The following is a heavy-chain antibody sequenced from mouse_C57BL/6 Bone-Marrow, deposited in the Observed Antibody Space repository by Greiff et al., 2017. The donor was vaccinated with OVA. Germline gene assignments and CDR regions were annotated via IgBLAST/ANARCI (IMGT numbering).Heavy chain of an antibody. CDR3: ARRYSNYGDWYFDV. CDR2: INPNYGTT. D-gene: IGHD2-5*01. CDR1: GYSFTDYN. V-gene: IGHV1-39*01. J-gene: IGHJ1*03. Sequence: VQLKESGPELVKPGASVKISCKASGYSFTDYNMNWVKQSNGKSLEWIGVINPNYGTTSYNQKFKGKATLTVDQSSSTAYMQLNSLTSEYSAVYYCARRYSNYGDWYFDVWGTGTTVTVSA.